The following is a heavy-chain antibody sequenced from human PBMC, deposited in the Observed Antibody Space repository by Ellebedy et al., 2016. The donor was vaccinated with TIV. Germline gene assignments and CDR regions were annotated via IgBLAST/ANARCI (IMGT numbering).Heavy chain of an antibody. Sequence: GESLKISCAASGFTFSSYAMSWVRQAPGKGLEWVSAISGSGGSTYYADSVKGRFTISRDNAKNSLYLQMNSLRAEDTAVYYCARARVGASTYYFDYWGQGTLVTVSS. J-gene: IGHJ4*02. D-gene: IGHD1-26*01. CDR1: GFTFSSYA. CDR3: ARARVGASTYYFDY. CDR2: ISGSGGST. V-gene: IGHV3-23*01.